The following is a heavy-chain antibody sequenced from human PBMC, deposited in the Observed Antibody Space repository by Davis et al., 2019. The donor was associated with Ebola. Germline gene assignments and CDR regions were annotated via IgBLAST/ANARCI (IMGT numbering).Heavy chain of an antibody. CDR2: ISAYNGNT. V-gene: IGHV1-18*01. CDR3: ARDIRMGYDFWSGYYPEYFQH. D-gene: IGHD3-3*01. J-gene: IGHJ1*01. CDR1: GGTFTSYG. Sequence: ASVKVSCKASGGTFTSYGISWVRQAPGQGLEWMGWISAYNGNTNYAQKLQGRVTMTTDTSTSTAYMELRSLRSDDTAVYYCARDIRMGYDFWSGYYPEYFQHWGQGTLVTVSS.